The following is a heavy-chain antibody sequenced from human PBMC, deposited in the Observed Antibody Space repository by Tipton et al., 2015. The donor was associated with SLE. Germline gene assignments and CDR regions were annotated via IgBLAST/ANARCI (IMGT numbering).Heavy chain of an antibody. J-gene: IGHJ4*02. CDR1: GFIFSKHG. Sequence: SGFIFSKHGMHWVRQAPGKGLEWVSFIRYDGSNKYHADSVMGRFTISRDNSKNTLYLQMNSLRAEDTAVYYCARIHYYGSGSRDYWGQGTLVTVSS. D-gene: IGHD3-10*01. CDR2: IRYDGSNK. V-gene: IGHV3-33*01. CDR3: ARIHYYGSGSRDY.